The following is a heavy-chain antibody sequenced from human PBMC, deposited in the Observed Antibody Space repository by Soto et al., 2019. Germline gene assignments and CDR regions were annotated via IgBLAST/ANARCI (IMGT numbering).Heavy chain of an antibody. J-gene: IGHJ5*02. CDR3: ARAPRSPYYYDSSGWGVNWFDP. V-gene: IGHV1-46*01. D-gene: IGHD3-22*01. Sequence: ASVKVSCKASGYTFTSYYMHWVRQAPEQGLEWMGIINPSGGSTSYAQKFQGRVTMTRDTSTSTVYMELSSLRSEDTAVYYCARAPRSPYYYDSSGWGVNWFDPWGQGTLVTVSS. CDR1: GYTFTSYY. CDR2: INPSGGST.